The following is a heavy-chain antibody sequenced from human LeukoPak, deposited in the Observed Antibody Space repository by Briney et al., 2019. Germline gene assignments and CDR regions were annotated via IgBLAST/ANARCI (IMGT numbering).Heavy chain of an antibody. J-gene: IGHJ6*02. CDR3: ARDSFVVLGRYYYYYYGMDV. Sequence: PGGSLRLSCAASGFTFSSYAMSWVRQAPGKGLEWVSAISGSDGSTYYADSVKGRFTISRDNSKNTLYLQMNSLRAEDTAVYYCARDSFVVLGRYYYYYYGMDVWGQGTTVTVSS. CDR1: GFTFSSYA. D-gene: IGHD2-21*01. CDR2: ISGSDGST. V-gene: IGHV3-23*01.